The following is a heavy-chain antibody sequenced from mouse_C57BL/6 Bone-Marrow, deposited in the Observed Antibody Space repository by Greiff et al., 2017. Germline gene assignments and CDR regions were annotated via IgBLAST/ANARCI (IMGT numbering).Heavy chain of an antibody. D-gene: IGHD1-1*01. CDR3: ARAVVATDYFDY. CDR2: INYDGSST. CDR1: GFTFSDYY. V-gene: IGHV5-16*01. Sequence: EVKLVESEGGLVQPGSSMKLSCTASGFTFSDYYMAWVRQVPEKGLEWVANINYDGSSTYYLDSLKSRFIISRDNAKNILYLQMSSLKSEDTATYYCARAVVATDYFDYWGQGTTLTVSS. J-gene: IGHJ2*01.